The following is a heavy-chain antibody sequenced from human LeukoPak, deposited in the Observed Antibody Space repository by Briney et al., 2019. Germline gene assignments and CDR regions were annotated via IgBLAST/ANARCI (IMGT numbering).Heavy chain of an antibody. V-gene: IGHV4-59*08. Sequence: PSETLSLTCTVSGGSISRYYWSWIRQPPGKGLEWIGYIFYSGSTNYNPSLKSRVTISVDTSKNQFSLKLSSVTAADTAVYYCARGGTLTTVPLWGQGTLVTVSS. CDR2: IFYSGST. CDR1: GGSISRYY. J-gene: IGHJ4*02. D-gene: IGHD4-17*01. CDR3: ARGGTLTTVPL.